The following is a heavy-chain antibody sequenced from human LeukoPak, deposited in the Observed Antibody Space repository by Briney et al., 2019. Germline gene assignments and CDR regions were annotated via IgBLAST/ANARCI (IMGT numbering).Heavy chain of an antibody. CDR2: IIPIFGIA. D-gene: IGHD5-24*01. Sequence: SVKVSCKACGGTFSSYAISWVRQAPGQGLEWVGRIIPIFGIANYAQKFQGRVTITADKSTSTAYMELSSLRSEDTAVYYCASGGRDGYNGGYWGQGTLVTVSS. J-gene: IGHJ4*02. V-gene: IGHV1-69*04. CDR3: ASGGRDGYNGGY. CDR1: GGTFSSYA.